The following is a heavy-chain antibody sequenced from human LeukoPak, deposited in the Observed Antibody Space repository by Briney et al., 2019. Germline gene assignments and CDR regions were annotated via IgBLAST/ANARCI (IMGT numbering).Heavy chain of an antibody. V-gene: IGHV3-30-3*01. CDR1: GFTFSSYA. CDR2: ISYDGSNK. D-gene: IGHD5-12*01. J-gene: IGHJ4*02. CDR3: ARDHYSGYDYIDY. Sequence: GGSLRLSCAASGFTFSSYAMHWVRQAPGKGLEWVAVISYDGSNKYYADSVKGRFTISRDNSKNTLYLRMNSLRAEDTAVYYCARDHYSGYDYIDYWGQGTLVTVSS.